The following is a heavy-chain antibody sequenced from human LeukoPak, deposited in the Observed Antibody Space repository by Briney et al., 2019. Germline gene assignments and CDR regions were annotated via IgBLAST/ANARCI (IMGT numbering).Heavy chain of an antibody. CDR1: GFTVSSNY. Sequence: GGSLRLSCAASGFTVSSNYMSWVRQAPGKGLEWVSSISSSSSYIYYADSVKGRFTISRDNAKNSLYLQMNSLRAEDTAVYYCASPLKSDTAMVTCHYWGQGTLVTVSS. D-gene: IGHD5-18*01. CDR2: ISSSSSYI. V-gene: IGHV3-21*01. CDR3: ASPLKSDTAMVTCHY. J-gene: IGHJ4*02.